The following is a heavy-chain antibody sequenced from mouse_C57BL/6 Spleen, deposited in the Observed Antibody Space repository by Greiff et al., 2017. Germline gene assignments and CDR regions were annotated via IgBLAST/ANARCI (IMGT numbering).Heavy chain of an antibody. CDR2: INPNNGGT. CDR3: ARYGNYWFAY. J-gene: IGHJ3*01. Sequence: EVKLQQSGPELVKPGASVKISCKASGYTFTDYYMNWVKQSHGTSLEWIGDINPNNGGTSYNQKFKGKATLTVDKSSSTAYLELRSLASEDSEVYYCARYGNYWFAYWGQGTLVTVSA. CDR1: GYTFTDYY. D-gene: IGHD2-1*01. V-gene: IGHV1-26*01.